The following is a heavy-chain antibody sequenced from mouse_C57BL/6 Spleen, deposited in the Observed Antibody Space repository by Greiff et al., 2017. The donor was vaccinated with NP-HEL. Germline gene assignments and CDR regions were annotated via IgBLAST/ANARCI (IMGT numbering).Heavy chain of an antibody. J-gene: IGHJ3*01. CDR2: IDPEDGDT. CDR1: GFNIKDYY. CDR3: TTYGSSYGFAY. D-gene: IGHD1-1*01. V-gene: IGHV14-1*01. Sequence: VQLQQSGAELVRPGASVKLSCTASGFNIKDYYMHWVKQRPEQGLEWIGRIDPEDGDTEYAPKFQGKATMTADTSSNTAYLPLSSLTSEDTAVYYCTTYGSSYGFAYWGQGTLVTVSA.